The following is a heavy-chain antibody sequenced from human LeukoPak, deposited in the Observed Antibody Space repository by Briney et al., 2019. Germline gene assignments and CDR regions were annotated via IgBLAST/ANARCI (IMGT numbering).Heavy chain of an antibody. CDR1: GGSISSSTYY. D-gene: IGHD3-16*01. V-gene: IGHV4-39*01. J-gene: IGHJ4*02. CDR3: ARPAFGGVIFFFDY. Sequence: SETLSLTCTVSGGSISSSTYYWGWIRQPPGKGLEWIGSIYHSGSTYYNPSLKSRFTISVDTSKNQLSLKLSSVTAADTAVYYCARPAFGGVIFFFDYWGQGTLVTVSS. CDR2: IYHSGST.